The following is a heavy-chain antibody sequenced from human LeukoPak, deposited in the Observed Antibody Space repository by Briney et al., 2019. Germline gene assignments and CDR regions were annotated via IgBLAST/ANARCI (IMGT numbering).Heavy chain of an antibody. D-gene: IGHD2-15*01. J-gene: IGHJ4*02. CDR2: IRYDRSNK. Sequence: TGGSLRLXCAASGFTFSSYGMHWVRQAPGKELEWVAFIRYDRSNKYYADSVKGRFTISRDNSKNTLYLQMNSLRAEDTAVYYCAKDPTYCSGGSCYSSVFYWGQGTLVTVSS. CDR1: GFTFSSYG. CDR3: AKDPTYCSGGSCYSSVFY. V-gene: IGHV3-30*02.